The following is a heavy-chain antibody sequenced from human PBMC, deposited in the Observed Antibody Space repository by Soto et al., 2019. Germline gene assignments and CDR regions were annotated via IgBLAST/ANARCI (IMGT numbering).Heavy chain of an antibody. D-gene: IGHD2-21*01. J-gene: IGHJ4*02. Sequence: GGSLRLSCAASGFTLNSFAMTWVRQAPGKGLEWVSIISSSGDGKYYVDSVKGRFTISRDNSKNSLFLEMNNLTADDAGVYYCAKVAPFILGSPFWGQGTLVTVSS. V-gene: IGHV3-23*01. CDR1: GFTLNSFA. CDR2: ISSSGDGK. CDR3: AKVAPFILGSPF.